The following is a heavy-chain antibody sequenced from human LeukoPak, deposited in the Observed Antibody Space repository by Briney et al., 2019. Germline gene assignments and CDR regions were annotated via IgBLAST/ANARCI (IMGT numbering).Heavy chain of an antibody. V-gene: IGHV3-21*01. Sequence: GRSLRLSCAASGFTFSSYSMNWVRQAPGKGLEWVSSISSSSSYIYYADSVKGRFTISRDNAKNSLYLQMNSLRAEDTAVYYCARARGDGFDYWGQGTLVTVSS. D-gene: IGHD5-24*01. J-gene: IGHJ4*02. CDR3: ARARGDGFDY. CDR1: GFTFSSYS. CDR2: ISSSSSYI.